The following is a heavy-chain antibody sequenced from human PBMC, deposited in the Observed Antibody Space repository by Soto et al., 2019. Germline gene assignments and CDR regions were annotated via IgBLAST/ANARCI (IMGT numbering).Heavy chain of an antibody. CDR3: ARRWGGSLDY. V-gene: IGHV4-59*01. CDR1: GASISSYS. J-gene: IGHJ4*02. D-gene: IGHD1-26*01. Sequence: PSETLSLTSTPSGASISSYSWTSLRQPPGKGLEWIGYIYYSGSTNYNPSLKSRVTISVDTSKNQFSLKLSSVTAADTAVYYCARRWGGSLDYWGQGTLVTVSS. CDR2: IYYSGST.